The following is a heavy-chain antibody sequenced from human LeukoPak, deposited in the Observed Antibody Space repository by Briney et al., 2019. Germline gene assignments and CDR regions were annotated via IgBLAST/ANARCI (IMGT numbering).Heavy chain of an antibody. Sequence: ASVKVSCKASGYTFTGYYMHWVRQAPGQGLEGMGWINPDSGGTNYAQKFQGRVTVTRDTSISTAYRELSRLRSDDTAVYYCAREIPTMVRGVIIRVFDYWGQGTLVTVSS. CDR1: GYTFTGYY. D-gene: IGHD3-10*01. CDR3: AREIPTMVRGVIIRVFDY. J-gene: IGHJ4*02. V-gene: IGHV1-2*02. CDR2: INPDSGGT.